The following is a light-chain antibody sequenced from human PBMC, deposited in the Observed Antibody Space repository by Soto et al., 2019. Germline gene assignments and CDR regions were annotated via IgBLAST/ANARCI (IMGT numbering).Light chain of an antibody. V-gene: IGKV1-39*01. CDR2: ASS. J-gene: IGKJ3*01. Sequence: DIQMTQSPSSLSASVGDRVTITCRASQNINNYLNWYQQKPGKAPKFLIYASSSLQSGVPSGLSGSGSGTDFTLTISSLQPEDFATYYCQQSYDPPFTFGPGTKVDIK. CDR1: QNINNY. CDR3: QQSYDPPFT.